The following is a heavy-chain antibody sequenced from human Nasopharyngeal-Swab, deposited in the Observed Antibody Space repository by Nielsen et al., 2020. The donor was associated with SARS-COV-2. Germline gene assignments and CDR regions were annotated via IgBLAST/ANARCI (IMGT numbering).Heavy chain of an antibody. J-gene: IGHJ4*02. D-gene: IGHD2-15*01. CDR2: INHSGST. Sequence: SETLSLTCAVYGGSFGGYYWSWIRQPPGKGLEWIGEINHSGSTNYNPSLKSRVTISVDTSKNQFSLKLSSVTAADTAVYYCARGLRILYCSGGSCYSGFDYWGQGTLVTVSS. V-gene: IGHV4-34*01. CDR1: GGSFGGYY. CDR3: ARGLRILYCSGGSCYSGFDY.